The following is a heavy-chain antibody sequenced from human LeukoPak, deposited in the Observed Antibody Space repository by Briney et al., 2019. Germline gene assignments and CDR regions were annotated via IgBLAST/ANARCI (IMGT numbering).Heavy chain of an antibody. V-gene: IGHV4-39*01. Sequence: PSETLSPTCTVSGGSISSSSYYWGWIRQPPGKGLEWIGSIYYSGSTYYNPSLKSRVTISVDTSKNQFSLKLSSVTAADTAVYYCATSAYDSSGYYPFDYWGQGTLVTVSS. D-gene: IGHD3-22*01. CDR1: GGSISSSSYY. J-gene: IGHJ4*02. CDR3: ATSAYDSSGYYPFDY. CDR2: IYYSGST.